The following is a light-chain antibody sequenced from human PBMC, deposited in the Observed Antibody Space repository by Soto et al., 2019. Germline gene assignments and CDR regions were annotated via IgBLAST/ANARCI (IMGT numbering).Light chain of an antibody. CDR1: ETVRSY. J-gene: IGKJ1*01. Sequence: RVMTQSPDTLSVSPGERATLSCRASETVRSYLAWYQQKPGQAPRLLIYAAYTRATGIPARFIGNGSGTEFTLTISSLQSEDFAVYYCQQYNNWWTFGQGTKVDIK. CDR3: QQYNNWWT. V-gene: IGKV3D-15*01. CDR2: AAY.